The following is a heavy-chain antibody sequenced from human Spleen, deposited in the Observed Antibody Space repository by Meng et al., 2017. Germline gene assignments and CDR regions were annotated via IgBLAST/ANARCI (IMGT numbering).Heavy chain of an antibody. J-gene: IGHJ4*02. V-gene: IGHV4-38-2*02. CDR3: GRVGSPPGGIHSGTNF. CDR2: LYYTGTT. CDR1: GFSISSDYY. D-gene: IGHD1-26*01. Sequence: QVQLQGSGPGLVKPSETLSLTCTVSGFSISSDYYWGWIRQPPGKGLEWIATLYYTGTTYYNPSLTGRVTISVDTSKNQFSLKLNSVTAADTAVYFCGRVGSPPGGIHSGTNFWGQGILVTVSS.